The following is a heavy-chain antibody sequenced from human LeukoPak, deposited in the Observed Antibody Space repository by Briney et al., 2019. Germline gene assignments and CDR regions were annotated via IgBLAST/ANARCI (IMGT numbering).Heavy chain of an antibody. V-gene: IGHV4-39*01. CDR3: ARQAIWLVDY. D-gene: IGHD6-19*01. CDR2: IYYSGST. J-gene: IGHJ4*02. CDR1: GGSISSYY. Sequence: SETLSLTCTVSGGSISSYYWGWIRQPPGKGLEWIGSIYYSGSTYYNPSLKSRVTISVDTSKNQFSLKLSSVTAADTAVYYCARQAIWLVDYWGQGTLVTVSS.